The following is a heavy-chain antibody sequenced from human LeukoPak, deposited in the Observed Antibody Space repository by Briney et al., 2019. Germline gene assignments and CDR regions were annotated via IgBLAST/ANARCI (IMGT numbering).Heavy chain of an antibody. CDR2: INHSGST. D-gene: IGHD2-2*01. J-gene: IGHJ6*02. CDR3: ARVRYCSSTSCYAFFYYYYYGMDV. V-gene: IGHV4-34*01. CDR1: GGSFSGYY. Sequence: KSSETLSLTCAVYGGSFSGYYWSWIRQPPGKGLEWIGEINHSGSTNYNPSLKSRVTISVDTSKNQFSLKLSSVTAADTAVYYCARVRYCSSTSCYAFFYYYYYGMDVWGQGTTVTVSS.